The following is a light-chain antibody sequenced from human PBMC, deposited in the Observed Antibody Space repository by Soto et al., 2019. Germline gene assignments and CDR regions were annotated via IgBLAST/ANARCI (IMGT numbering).Light chain of an antibody. Sequence: DIVLTQSPATLSLSPGERATLSCRASQNVRGYLAWYQQKPGQAPRLLIYDASRRATGTPDRFSGSGSGTDFTLVISRLEPEDFAVYYCQQYGSSVLTFGGGTKVEIK. CDR3: QQYGSSVLT. J-gene: IGKJ4*01. CDR2: DAS. CDR1: QNVRGY. V-gene: IGKV3-20*01.